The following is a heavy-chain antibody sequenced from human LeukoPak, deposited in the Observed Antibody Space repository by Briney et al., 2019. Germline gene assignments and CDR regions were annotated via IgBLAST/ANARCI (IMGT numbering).Heavy chain of an antibody. CDR3: ARDLDSYGYLDY. J-gene: IGHJ4*02. Sequence: GGSLRLSCAASGFTFGTYYMNWVRQAPGKGLEWVANIKQDGSEKNYVDSVEGRFTISRDNAKSSVYLRMTSLRAEDTAVYYCARDLDSYGYLDYWGQGALVSVSS. D-gene: IGHD5-18*01. CDR2: IKQDGSEK. V-gene: IGHV3-7*03. CDR1: GFTFGTYY.